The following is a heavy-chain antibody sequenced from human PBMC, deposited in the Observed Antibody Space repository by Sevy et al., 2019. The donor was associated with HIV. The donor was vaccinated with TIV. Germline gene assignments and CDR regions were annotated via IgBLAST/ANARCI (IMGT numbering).Heavy chain of an antibody. Sequence: GGSLRLSCAASRFTFSKYSISWVRQPPGKVLEWVSTLSFVCGEINYADSVKGRFTISRENSKSSVYLQMNNLRPEDTAVYYCAREGCTKPHDYWGQGTLVTVSS. CDR3: AREGCTKPHDY. D-gene: IGHD2-8*01. V-gene: IGHV3-23*01. J-gene: IGHJ4*02. CDR2: LSFVCGEI. CDR1: RFTFSKYS.